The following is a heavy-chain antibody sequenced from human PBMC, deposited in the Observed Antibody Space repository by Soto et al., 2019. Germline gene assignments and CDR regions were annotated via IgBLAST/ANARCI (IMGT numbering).Heavy chain of an antibody. V-gene: IGHV4-34*01. CDR2: INHSGST. CDR3: ARRLGIAAPTLGY. CDR1: GGSFSGYY. Sequence: QVQLQQWGAGLLKPSETLSLTCAVYGGSFSGYYWSWIRQPPGKGLEWIGEINHSGSTNYNPSLKSRVTISVDTSKNQFSLKLSSVTAADTAVYYCARRLGIAAPTLGYWGQGTLVTVSS. J-gene: IGHJ4*02. D-gene: IGHD6-13*01.